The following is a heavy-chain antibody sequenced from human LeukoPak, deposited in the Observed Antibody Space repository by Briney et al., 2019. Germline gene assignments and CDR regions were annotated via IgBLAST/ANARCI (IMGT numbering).Heavy chain of an antibody. CDR1: GCSISSGSYY. Sequence: MTSETLSLTCTVSGCSISSGSYYWSWIRQPAGKGLEWIGRIYTSGSTNYNPSLKSRVTISVDTSKNQFSLKLRSVTAADTAVYYCAREGGSKYYFDYWGQGTLVTVSS. D-gene: IGHD1-26*01. CDR2: IYTSGST. V-gene: IGHV4-61*02. J-gene: IGHJ4*02. CDR3: AREGGSKYYFDY.